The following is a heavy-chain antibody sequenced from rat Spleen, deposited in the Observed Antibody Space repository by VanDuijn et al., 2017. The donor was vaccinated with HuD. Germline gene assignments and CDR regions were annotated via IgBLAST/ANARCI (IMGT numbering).Heavy chain of an antibody. J-gene: IGHJ2*01. CDR3: ARDGYTLFDY. Sequence: QVQLKESGPGLVQPSQTLSLSCTVAGFSLTTHNVHWVRQPPGKGLEWMGVIWNSGGTRYNSALKSRLSISKDTSESQVFLKMNNLQTEDTATYYCARDGYTLFDYWGQGVMVTVSS. CDR1: GFSLTTHN. CDR2: IWNSGGT. D-gene: IGHD2-3*01. V-gene: IGHV2-41*01.